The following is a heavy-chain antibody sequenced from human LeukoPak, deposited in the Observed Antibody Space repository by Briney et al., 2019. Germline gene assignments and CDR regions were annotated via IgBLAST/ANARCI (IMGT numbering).Heavy chain of an antibody. CDR3: ARSRGYYYDSSGYSDY. V-gene: IGHV1-2*02. CDR1: GYTFTGYY. D-gene: IGHD3-22*01. Sequence: AAVKVSCKASGYTFTGYYMHWVRQAPGQGLEWMGWINPNSGGTNYAQKFQGRVTMTRDPSISKAYMELSRLRSDDTAVYYCARSRGYYYDSSGYSDYWGQGTLVTVSS. J-gene: IGHJ4*02. CDR2: INPNSGGT.